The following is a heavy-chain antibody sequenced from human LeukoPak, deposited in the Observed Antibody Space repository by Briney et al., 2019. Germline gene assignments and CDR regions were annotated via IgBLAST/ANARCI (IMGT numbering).Heavy chain of an antibody. CDR1: GGTFSSYA. CDR3: ATNPEYSSSWPPFDY. Sequence: GASVEVSCKASGGTFSSYAISWVRQAPGQGLEWMGRIIPILGIANYAQKFQGRVTITADKSTSTAYMELSSLRSEDTAVYYCATNPEYSSSWPPFDYWGQGTLVTVSS. CDR2: IIPILGIA. J-gene: IGHJ4*02. V-gene: IGHV1-69*04. D-gene: IGHD6-13*01.